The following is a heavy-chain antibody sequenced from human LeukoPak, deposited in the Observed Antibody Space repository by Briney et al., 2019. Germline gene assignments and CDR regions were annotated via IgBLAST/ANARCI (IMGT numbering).Heavy chain of an antibody. CDR1: GGSFSGYY. J-gene: IGHJ4*02. V-gene: IGHV3-21*01. CDR3: ARGIYDSSGYYY. D-gene: IGHD3-22*01. CDR2: ISSSSSYI. Sequence: PSETLSLTCAVYGGSFSGYYWSWIRQAPGKGLEWVSSISSSSSYIYYADSVKGRFTISRDNAKNSLYLQMNSLRAEDTAVYYCARGIYDSSGYYYWGQGTLVTVSS.